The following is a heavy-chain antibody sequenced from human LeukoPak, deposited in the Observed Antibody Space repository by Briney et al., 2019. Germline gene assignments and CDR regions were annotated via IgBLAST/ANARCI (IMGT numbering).Heavy chain of an antibody. CDR3: ARDRYYDFWSGYYTLAFDY. V-gene: IGHV1-69*01. CDR1: GGTFSSYA. J-gene: IGHJ4*02. CDR2: IIPIFGTA. D-gene: IGHD3-3*01. Sequence: ASVKVSCKASGGTFSSYAISWVRQAPGQGLEWMGGIIPIFGTANYAQKFQGRVTITAGESTSTAYMELSSLRSEDTAVYYCARDRYYDFWSGYYTLAFDYWGQGTLVTVSS.